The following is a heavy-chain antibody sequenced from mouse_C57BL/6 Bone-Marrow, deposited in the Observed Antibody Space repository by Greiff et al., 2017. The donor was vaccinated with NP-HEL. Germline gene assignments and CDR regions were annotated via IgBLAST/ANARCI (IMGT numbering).Heavy chain of an antibody. Sequence: EVMLVESGGGLVKPGGSLKLSCAASGFTFSDYGMHWVRQAPEKGLEWVAYISSGSSTIYYADTVTGRFTISRDNAKNTLFLQMTSLRSEDTAMYYCARPGYYGSSLDYRGQGTTLTVSS. CDR1: GFTFSDYG. CDR3: ARPGYYGSSLDY. J-gene: IGHJ2*01. D-gene: IGHD1-1*01. V-gene: IGHV5-17*01. CDR2: ISSGSSTI.